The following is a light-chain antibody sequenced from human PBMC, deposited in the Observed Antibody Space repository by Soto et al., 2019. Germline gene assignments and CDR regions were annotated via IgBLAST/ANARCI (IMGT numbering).Light chain of an antibody. J-gene: IGLJ2*01. V-gene: IGLV2-14*01. CDR1: SSDVGGYNY. CDR3: SSYTSSSTPL. CDR2: EVT. Sequence: QSALTQPASVSGSPGQSITISCTGTSSDVGGYNYVSWYQQHPGKAPKLMIYEVTNRPSGVSNCFSGSKSGNTASLTISGLQAEDEAGYYCSSYTSSSTPLFGGGTKVTVL.